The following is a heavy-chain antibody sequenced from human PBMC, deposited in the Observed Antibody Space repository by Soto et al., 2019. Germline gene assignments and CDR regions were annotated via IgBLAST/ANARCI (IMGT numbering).Heavy chain of an antibody. CDR1: GVSITNSP. CDR3: AAYESEGYFEY. Sequence: SETLSLTCNVSGVSITNSPWSWIRQPPGKGLEWIGYLYFMGITNYNPPLNSPVTMSIDTSKTEFALELNSATAADTAAYYCAAYESEGYFEYWGQGALVTGSS. CDR2: LYFMGIT. V-gene: IGHV4-59*01. J-gene: IGHJ4*02. D-gene: IGHD3-22*01.